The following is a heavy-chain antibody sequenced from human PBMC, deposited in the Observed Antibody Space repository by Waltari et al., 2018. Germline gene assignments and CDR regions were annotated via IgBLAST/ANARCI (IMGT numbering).Heavy chain of an antibody. D-gene: IGHD2-15*01. V-gene: IGHV3-23*03. Sequence: EVQLLESGGGLVQPGGSLRLSCAASGFTFGNYAMSWVRQAPGRGLGLFSVFYSGGTTYYADSVKGRFTISRDNSKNTLYLQMNSLRAEDTAVYYCAKDSSPFVEHRVYYYYYMDVWGKGTTVTVSS. J-gene: IGHJ6*03. CDR3: AKDSSPFVEHRVYYYYYMDV. CDR2: FYSGGTT. CDR1: GFTFGNYA.